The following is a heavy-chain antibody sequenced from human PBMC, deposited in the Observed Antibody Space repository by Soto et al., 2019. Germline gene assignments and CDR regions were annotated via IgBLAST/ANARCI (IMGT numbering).Heavy chain of an antibody. Sequence: QVQLQQWGAGLLKPSETLSLTCAVYGGSFSGYYWSWIRQPPGKGLEWIGEINHSGSTNYNPSLKSRVTISVVTSKNQFSLKLSSVTAADTAVYYCARGYGDYAVDYWGQGTLVTVSS. V-gene: IGHV4-34*01. CDR1: GGSFSGYY. CDR3: ARGYGDYAVDY. D-gene: IGHD4-17*01. J-gene: IGHJ4*02. CDR2: INHSGST.